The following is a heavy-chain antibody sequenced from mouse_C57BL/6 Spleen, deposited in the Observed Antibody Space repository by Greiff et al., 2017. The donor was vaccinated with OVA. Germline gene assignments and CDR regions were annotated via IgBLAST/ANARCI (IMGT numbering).Heavy chain of an antibody. CDR1: GYSFTDYN. Sequence: VQLQQSGPELVKPGASVKISCKASGYSFTDYNMNWVKQSNGKSLEWLGVINPNYGTTSYNQKFKGKATLTVDQSSSTADMQLNSLTSDDSAVYYCAREDYGSSYDYAMDYWGQGTAVTVSS. J-gene: IGHJ4*01. D-gene: IGHD1-1*01. V-gene: IGHV1-39*01. CDR3: AREDYGSSYDYAMDY. CDR2: INPNYGTT.